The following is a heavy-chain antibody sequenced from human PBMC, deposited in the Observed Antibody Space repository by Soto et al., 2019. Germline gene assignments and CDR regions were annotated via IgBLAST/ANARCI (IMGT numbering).Heavy chain of an antibody. Sequence: PGGSLRLSCAASGFTFSSYAMSSVRQAPGKGLEWVSAISGSGGSTYYADSVKGRFTISRDNSKNTLYLQMNSLRAEDTAVYYCAKDPAPMIVVVNGYWGQGTLVTVSS. CDR3: AKDPAPMIVVVNGY. CDR2: ISGSGGST. J-gene: IGHJ4*02. D-gene: IGHD3-22*01. CDR1: GFTFSSYA. V-gene: IGHV3-23*01.